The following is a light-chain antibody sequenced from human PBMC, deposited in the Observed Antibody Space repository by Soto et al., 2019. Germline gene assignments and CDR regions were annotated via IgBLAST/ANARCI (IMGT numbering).Light chain of an antibody. J-gene: IGKJ4*01. CDR1: QSVSSY. CDR2: DAS. V-gene: IGKV3-11*01. CDR3: QQRSNWPLT. Sequence: EIVLTQSPATLSLSPGERATLSCRASQSVSSYLAWYQQKPGQAPRLLIYDASNRATGIPARFSGSGSGTDFTLTISRLEPDDFAVYYCQQRSNWPLTFGGGTQVEIK.